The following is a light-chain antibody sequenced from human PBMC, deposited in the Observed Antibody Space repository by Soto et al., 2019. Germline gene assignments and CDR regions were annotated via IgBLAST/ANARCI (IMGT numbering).Light chain of an antibody. Sequence: SYELTQPPSVSVSPGQTASITCSGDTLGDRFACWYQQKPGQSPVLVIYQDNKRPSGIPERFSGSNSGNTATLTISGTQAMEEADYYCQAWDSSTVVFGTGTKLTVL. CDR3: QAWDSSTVV. V-gene: IGLV3-1*01. CDR2: QDN. J-gene: IGLJ1*01. CDR1: TLGDRF.